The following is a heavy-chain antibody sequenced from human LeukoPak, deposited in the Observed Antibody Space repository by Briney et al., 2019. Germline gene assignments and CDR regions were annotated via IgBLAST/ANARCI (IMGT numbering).Heavy chain of an antibody. CDR1: GYTFTSYD. D-gene: IGHD4-17*01. J-gene: IGHJ4*02. CDR3: ASPTTVTTGFDY. V-gene: IGHV1-8*01. Sequence: ASVKVSCKASGYTFTSYDINWVRQATGQGLEWMGWMNPNSGNTGYAQKFQGRVTITTDESTSTAYMELSSLRSEDTAVYYCASPTTVTTGFDYWGQGTLVTVSS. CDR2: MNPNSGNT.